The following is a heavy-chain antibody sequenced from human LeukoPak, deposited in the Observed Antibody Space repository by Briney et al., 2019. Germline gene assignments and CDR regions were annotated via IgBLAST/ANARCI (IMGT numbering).Heavy chain of an antibody. V-gene: IGHV1-18*04. CDR3: ANVAKGRYFFYYIDA. J-gene: IGHJ6*03. CDR1: GDSTNTYG. CDR2: ISPYSAYT. Sequence: ASVKVSCKASGDSTNTYGVAWVRQAPGQGLEWIGWISPYSAYTKYADALQGRVTMTTDTSTTTSYMELRSLRSDDTAVYFCANVAKGRYFFYYIDASGKGTTVTVS.